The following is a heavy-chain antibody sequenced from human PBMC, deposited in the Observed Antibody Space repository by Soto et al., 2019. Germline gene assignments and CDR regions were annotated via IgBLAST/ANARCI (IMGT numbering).Heavy chain of an antibody. Sequence: QVQLQESGPGLVKPSQTLSLTCTVSGGSISSGAYYWSWVCQPPGKGLEWIGYIHHNGNSYKNPSLKSRISISLDTSKNQFSLNLTSVTAADTAVYYCARVSASGTRWFDPWGQGTLVTVSS. CDR3: ARVSASGTRWFDP. V-gene: IGHV4-31*03. J-gene: IGHJ5*02. CDR1: GGSISSGAYY. D-gene: IGHD6-13*01. CDR2: IHHNGNS.